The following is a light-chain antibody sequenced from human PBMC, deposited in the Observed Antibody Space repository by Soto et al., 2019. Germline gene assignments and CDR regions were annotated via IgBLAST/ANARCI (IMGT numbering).Light chain of an antibody. CDR3: QQYNSYPLT. Sequence: DIQMTQSPSTLSASVGDSVTITCRASQSLSSWLAWYQQKPGKAPKLLIYDASSLESGVPSRFSGSGSGTEFTLTISSLQPDDFATYYCQQYNSYPLTFGQGTKVEIK. J-gene: IGKJ1*01. V-gene: IGKV1-5*01. CDR1: QSLSSW. CDR2: DAS.